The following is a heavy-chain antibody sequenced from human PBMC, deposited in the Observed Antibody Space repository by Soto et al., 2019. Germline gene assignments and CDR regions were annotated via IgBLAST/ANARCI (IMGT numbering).Heavy chain of an antibody. CDR2: IGAAGDT. V-gene: IGHV3-13*01. D-gene: IGHD6-6*01. J-gene: IGHJ6*02. CDR1: GFTFSSYD. CDR3: GRISYSSSSPMNYYCYYGMDV. Sequence: EVQLVESGGGLVQPGGSLRLSCAASGFTFSSYDMHWVRQATGKGLEWVSAIGAAGDTYYPGSVKGRFTISRENAKNSLYLQMNSLRAEDTAVYYCGRISYSSSSPMNYYCYYGMDVWGQGTTVTVSS.